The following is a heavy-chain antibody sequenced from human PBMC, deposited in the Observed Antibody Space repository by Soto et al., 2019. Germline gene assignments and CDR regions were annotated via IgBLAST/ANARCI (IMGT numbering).Heavy chain of an antibody. CDR3: AGEPDSQGLFDY. Sequence: PSETLSLTCNVSSGSIRSYYWSWIRQPPGRGLEWIGYIYYNGRTNYNPSLKSRVTMSIDMSKNQFSLKVNSVTTADTAVYFCAGEPDSQGLFDYWGQGTLVTVSS. V-gene: IGHV4-59*01. D-gene: IGHD2-15*01. CDR2: IYYNGRT. J-gene: IGHJ4*02. CDR1: SGSIRSYY.